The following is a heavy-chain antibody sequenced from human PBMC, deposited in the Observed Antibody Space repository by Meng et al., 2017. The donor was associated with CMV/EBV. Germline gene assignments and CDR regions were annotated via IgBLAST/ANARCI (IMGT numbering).Heavy chain of an antibody. CDR3: ARVTSRVAGAFDY. CDR1: GGSISSGDYY. CDR2: IYYSGST. J-gene: IGHJ4*02. D-gene: IGHD1-14*01. Sequence: QRRRQERVPGMVRPSQPLSLPCIVSGGSISSGDYYWSWIRPPPGKGLEWIGYIYYSGSTYHNPSLKSRVTISVDTSKNQFSLKLSSVTAADTAVYYCARVTSRVAGAFDYWGQGTLVTVSS. V-gene: IGHV4-30-4*08.